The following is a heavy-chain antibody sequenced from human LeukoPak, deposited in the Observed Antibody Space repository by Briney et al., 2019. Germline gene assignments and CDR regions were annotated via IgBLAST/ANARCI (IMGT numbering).Heavy chain of an antibody. V-gene: IGHV3-30*03. Sequence: GGSLRLSCAASGFTFSSYGMHWVRQAPGKGLEWVAVISYDGSNKYYADSLKGRFTISRDNSKSTLYLQMNSLRADETAVYYCARESYSFDSSAYYPLGYFDYWGQGTLVTVSS. CDR2: ISYDGSNK. CDR3: ARESYSFDSSAYYPLGYFDY. J-gene: IGHJ4*02. CDR1: GFTFSSYG. D-gene: IGHD3-22*01.